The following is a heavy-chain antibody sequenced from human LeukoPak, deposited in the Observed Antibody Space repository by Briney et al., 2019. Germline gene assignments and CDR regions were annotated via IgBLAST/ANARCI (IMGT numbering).Heavy chain of an antibody. CDR1: GFTFSSYG. CDR2: ISYDGSNK. D-gene: IGHD6-19*01. Sequence: GGSLRLSCAASGFTFSSYGMHWVRQAPGKGLEWVAVISYDGSNKYYADSVKGRFTISRDNAKNSLYLQMNSLRAEDTAVYYCARDRPQYSSGWYDGRQDAFDIWGQGTMVTVSS. J-gene: IGHJ3*02. CDR3: ARDRPQYSSGWYDGRQDAFDI. V-gene: IGHV3-30*03.